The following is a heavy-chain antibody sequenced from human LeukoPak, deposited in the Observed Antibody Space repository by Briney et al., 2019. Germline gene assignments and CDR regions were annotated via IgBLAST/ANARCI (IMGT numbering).Heavy chain of an antibody. J-gene: IGHJ4*02. CDR1: GGSISSSSYY. Sequence: SETLSLTCTVSGGSISSSSYYWGWIRQPPGKGLEWIGSIYYSGSTYYNPSLKSRVTMSVDTSKNQFSLKLSSVTAVDTAVYYCARGPPPDFDYWGQGTLVTVSS. CDR2: IYYSGST. CDR3: ARGPPPDFDY. V-gene: IGHV4-39*07.